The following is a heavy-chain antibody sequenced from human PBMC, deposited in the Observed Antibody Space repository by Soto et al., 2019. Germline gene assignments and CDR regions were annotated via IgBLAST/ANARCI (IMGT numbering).Heavy chain of an antibody. Sequence: GGSLRLSCAASGFTFSGSAMHWVRQASGKGLEWVGRIRSKANSYATAYAASVKGRFTISRDDSKNTAYLQMNSLKTEDTAVYYCTRHGSAVAGTRKFDYWGQGTLVTVSS. CDR3: TRHGSAVAGTRKFDY. CDR2: IRSKANSYAT. V-gene: IGHV3-73*01. J-gene: IGHJ4*02. CDR1: GFTFSGSA. D-gene: IGHD6-19*01.